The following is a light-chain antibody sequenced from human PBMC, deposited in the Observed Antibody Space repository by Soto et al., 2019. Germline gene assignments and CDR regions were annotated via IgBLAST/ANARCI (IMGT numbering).Light chain of an antibody. CDR2: DAS. Sequence: DIQMTQSPSTLSASVGDRVTITCRASQSISSWLAWYQQKPGQAPKLLIYDASSLESGVPSRFSGSGSGTEFTLTISSLQPDDFATYYCQQYNSFSPTFGQGTKAEIK. V-gene: IGKV1-5*01. J-gene: IGKJ1*01. CDR3: QQYNSFSPT. CDR1: QSISSW.